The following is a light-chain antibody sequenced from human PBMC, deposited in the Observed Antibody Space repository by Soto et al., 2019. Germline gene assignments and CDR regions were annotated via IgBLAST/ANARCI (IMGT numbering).Light chain of an antibody. Sequence: EIVLTQSPGTLSLSPGERATLSCRASQSVSSSHLAWYQHKPGQAPRLLIYAASSRATGSPDRFSGGGSGTDFTLTISRLEPEDFAVYYCQQYTNWPPLTFGGGTKVEMK. J-gene: IGKJ4*01. CDR2: AAS. V-gene: IGKV3D-20*02. CDR3: QQYTNWPPLT. CDR1: QSVSSSH.